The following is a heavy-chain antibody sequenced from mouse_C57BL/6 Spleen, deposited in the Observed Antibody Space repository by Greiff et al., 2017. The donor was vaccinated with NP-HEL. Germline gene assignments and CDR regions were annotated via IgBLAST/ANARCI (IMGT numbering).Heavy chain of an antibody. Sequence: VQLKQSVAELVRPGASVKLSCTASGFNIKNNYMHWVKQRPEQGLEWIGRIDPANGTTKYAPKFQGKATITAAPSSNTAYLQVSSLTSEDTAIYYCARGDGYFDYWGQGTTLTVST. D-gene: IGHD3-3*01. CDR2: IDPANGTT. J-gene: IGHJ2*01. V-gene: IGHV14-3*01. CDR3: ARGDGYFDY. CDR1: GFNIKNNY.